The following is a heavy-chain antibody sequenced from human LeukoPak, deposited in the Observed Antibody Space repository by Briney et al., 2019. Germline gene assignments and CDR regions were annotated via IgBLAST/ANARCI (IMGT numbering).Heavy chain of an antibody. CDR1: GFTFSSYA. CDR3: AKSLYSGPKHWYFGL. Sequence: GGSLRLSCAASGFTFSSYAMSWVRQPPGKGLECVPVSSGSGYGTSYADSVKGRFTISRDNSKNTLYLQMDSLRAEDTAVYYCAKSLYSGPKHWYFGLWGRGTLVTVSS. J-gene: IGHJ2*01. CDR2: SSGSGYGT. V-gene: IGHV3-23*01. D-gene: IGHD2-15*01.